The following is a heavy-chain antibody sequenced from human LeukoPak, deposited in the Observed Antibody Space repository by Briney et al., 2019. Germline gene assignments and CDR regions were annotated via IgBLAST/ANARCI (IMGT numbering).Heavy chain of an antibody. J-gene: IGHJ6*02. CDR2: ISYDGSNK. CDR1: GFTFSSYA. V-gene: IGHV3-30-3*01. CDR3: AKAGGGGCYFYYALDV. D-gene: IGHD3-16*01. Sequence: PGGSLRLSCAASGFTFSSYAMHWVRQAPGKGLEWVAVISYDGSNKFYADSVKGRFTISRDNSKNTLYLQMNSLRGEDTAVYYCAKAGGGGCYFYYALDVWGQGTTVTVSS.